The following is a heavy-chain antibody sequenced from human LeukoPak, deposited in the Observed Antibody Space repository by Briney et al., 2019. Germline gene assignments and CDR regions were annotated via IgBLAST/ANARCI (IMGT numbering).Heavy chain of an antibody. D-gene: IGHD5-12*01. Sequence: GTSLRLSCAASGFTFISYAIHWVRQAPGKGLEWVAVISFHGTDSFYADSVKGRFAISRDNSKNTLYLQMSSLRADDTAMYYCARSGRGTYYYFDLWGQGTLVTVSS. J-gene: IGHJ4*02. CDR2: ISFHGTDS. CDR1: GFTFISYA. CDR3: ARSGRGTYYYFDL. V-gene: IGHV3-30*09.